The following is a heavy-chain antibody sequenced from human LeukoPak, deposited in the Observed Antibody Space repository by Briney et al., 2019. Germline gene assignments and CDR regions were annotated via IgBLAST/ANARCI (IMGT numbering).Heavy chain of an antibody. CDR3: ARPVTMIVTFDAFGI. CDR2: IAGVDSTI. V-gene: IGHV3-48*03. Sequence: GGSLRLSCAASGFTFSSYEMNWVRQAPGKGLEWVSYIAGVDSTINYADSVKGRFTISRDNAKNSLYLQVNSLRAEDTAVYYCARPVTMIVTFDAFGIWGQGTMVTVSS. CDR1: GFTFSSYE. D-gene: IGHD3-22*01. J-gene: IGHJ3*02.